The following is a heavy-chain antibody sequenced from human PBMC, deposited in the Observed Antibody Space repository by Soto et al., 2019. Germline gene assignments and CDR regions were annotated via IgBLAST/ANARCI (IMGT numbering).Heavy chain of an antibody. Sequence: QVQLVQSGAEVKKPGASVKVSCKASGYTFTRSGISWVRQAPGQGLEWMGWISTYNGDTNYAQTFQGRVTMTTDTSTSTVHMEVRSLRSDDTAVYYCAREGVAPYYYYGMDVWGQGTPVRLL. V-gene: IGHV1-18*01. CDR1: GYTFTRSG. CDR2: ISTYNGDT. D-gene: IGHD5-12*01. CDR3: AREGVAPYYYYGMDV. J-gene: IGHJ6*02.